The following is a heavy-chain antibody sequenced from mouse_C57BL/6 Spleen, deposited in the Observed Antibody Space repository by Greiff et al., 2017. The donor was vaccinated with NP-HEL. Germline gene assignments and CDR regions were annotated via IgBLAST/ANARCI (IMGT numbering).Heavy chain of an antibody. J-gene: IGHJ4*01. CDR1: GYTFTSYT. CDR2: INPSSGYT. CDR3: ARWDDYDHYAMDY. Sequence: QVQLQQSGAELARPGASVKMSCKASGYTFTSYTMHWVKQRPGQGLEWIGYINPSSGYTKYNQKFKDKATLTADKSSSTAYMQLSSLTSEDSAVYYCARWDDYDHYAMDYWGQGTSVTVSS. D-gene: IGHD2-4*01. V-gene: IGHV1-4*01.